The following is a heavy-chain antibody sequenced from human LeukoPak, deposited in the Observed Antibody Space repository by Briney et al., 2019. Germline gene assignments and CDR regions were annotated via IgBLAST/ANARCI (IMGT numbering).Heavy chain of an antibody. CDR1: RFTFSSYE. CDR2: ISSSGSTI. CDR3: ASSGKPGAEELLWSGGYYYYGMDV. V-gene: IGHV3-48*03. D-gene: IGHD2-2*01. Sequence: GGSLRLSCAASRFTFSSYEMNWVRQAPGKGLEWVSYISSSGSTIYYADSVKGRFTISRDNAKNSLYLQMNSLRAEDTAVYYCASSGKPGAEELLWSGGYYYYGMDVWGQGTTVTVSS. J-gene: IGHJ6*02.